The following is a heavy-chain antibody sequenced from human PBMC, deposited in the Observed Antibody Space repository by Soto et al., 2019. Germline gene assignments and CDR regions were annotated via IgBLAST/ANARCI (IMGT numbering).Heavy chain of an antibody. Sequence: GGSLRLSGAASGFSFSSYWMSWVRQAPGKGLEWVANIKQDGSEKYYVDSVKGRFTISRDNAKNSLYLQMNSLRAEDTAVYDCARDRIAVARTSSYWGQGTLVTVSS. D-gene: IGHD6-19*01. CDR2: IKQDGSEK. CDR3: ARDRIAVARTSSY. V-gene: IGHV3-7*01. CDR1: GFSFSSYW. J-gene: IGHJ4*02.